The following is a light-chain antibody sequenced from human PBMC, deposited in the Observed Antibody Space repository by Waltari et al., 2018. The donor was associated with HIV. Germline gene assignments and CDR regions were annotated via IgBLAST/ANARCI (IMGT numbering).Light chain of an antibody. J-gene: IGLJ3*02. CDR3: LLFVSGSWV. V-gene: IGLV8-61*01. CDR1: SGSVSTGHF. CDR2: DVN. Sequence: QTVVTQEPSFSVSPGGTVTLTCALTSGSVSTGHFPNWYRQAPGQSPRILMYDVNSRSSAVPDRFSGSITGGKAVLTITGAQADDECVYYCLLFVSGSWVFGGGTKVTV.